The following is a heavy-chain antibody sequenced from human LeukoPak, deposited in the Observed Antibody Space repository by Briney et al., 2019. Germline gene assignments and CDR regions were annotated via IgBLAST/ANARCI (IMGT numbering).Heavy chain of an antibody. Sequence: GGSLRLSCAASGFTFSSYGMHWVRQAPGKGLEWVAFIRYDGSNKYYAHSVKGRFTISRDNSKNTLYLQMNSLRAEDTAMYYCARDLSPGTVTIFNYWGQGSLVTVSS. J-gene: IGHJ4*02. CDR1: GFTFSSYG. V-gene: IGHV3-30*02. D-gene: IGHD4-17*01. CDR2: IRYDGSNK. CDR3: ARDLSPGTVTIFNY.